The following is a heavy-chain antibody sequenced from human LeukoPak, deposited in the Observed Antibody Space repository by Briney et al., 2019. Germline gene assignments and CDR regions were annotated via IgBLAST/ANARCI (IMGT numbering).Heavy chain of an antibody. CDR1: GGSISSYY. CDR2: IYYSGST. J-gene: IGHJ5*02. Sequence: SETLSLTCTVSGGSISSYYWSWLRQPPGKGLEWIGYIYYSGSTNYNPSLKSRVTISVDTSKNQFSLKLSSVTAADTAVYYCARGIQLWSRVREFDPWGQGTLVTVSS. V-gene: IGHV4-59*01. D-gene: IGHD5-18*01. CDR3: ARGIQLWSRVREFDP.